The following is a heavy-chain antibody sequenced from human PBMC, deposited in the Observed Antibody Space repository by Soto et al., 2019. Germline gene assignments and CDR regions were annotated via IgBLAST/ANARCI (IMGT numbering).Heavy chain of an antibody. CDR2: IYYSGST. CDR1: GGSISRYF. V-gene: IGHV4-59*01. J-gene: IGHJ3*02. CDR3: ARGVQGYSYGQYAFDI. Sequence: SETLSFTCTVSGGSISRYFCSWLRQPPGKGLEWIGYIYYSGSTNYNPSLKSRVTISVDTSKNQFSLKLSSVTAADTAVYYCARGVQGYSYGQYAFDIWGQGTMVTVS. D-gene: IGHD5-18*01.